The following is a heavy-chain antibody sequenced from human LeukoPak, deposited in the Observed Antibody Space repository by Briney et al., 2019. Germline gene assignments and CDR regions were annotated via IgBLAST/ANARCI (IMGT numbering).Heavy chain of an antibody. CDR3: AKGASYGDYREFDY. CDR1: GFTFSSYA. V-gene: IGHV3-23*01. Sequence: GGSLRLSCAASGFTFSSYAMSWVRQAPGKGLEWVSAISGSGGSTYYADSVKGRFTISRDSSKNTLYLQMSSLRAEDTAVYYCAKGASYGDYREFDYWGQGTLVTVSS. J-gene: IGHJ4*02. CDR2: ISGSGGST. D-gene: IGHD4-17*01.